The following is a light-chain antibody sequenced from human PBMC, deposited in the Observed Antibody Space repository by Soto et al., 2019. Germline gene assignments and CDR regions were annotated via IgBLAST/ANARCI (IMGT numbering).Light chain of an antibody. Sequence: DIQMTQSPSSLSASVGDRVTITCRASRAISTYLYWYQQRSGKAPKLLIYRASSLQTGVPSRLNTSASATDFTLTINSLQAEDSAIYFCQQSYDSPCTLAQGTKVEIK. CDR2: RAS. J-gene: IGKJ1*01. V-gene: IGKV1-39*01. CDR1: RAISTY. CDR3: QQSYDSPCT.